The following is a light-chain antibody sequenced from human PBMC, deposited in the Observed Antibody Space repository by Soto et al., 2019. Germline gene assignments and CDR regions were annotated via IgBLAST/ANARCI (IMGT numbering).Light chain of an antibody. J-gene: IGKJ5*01. V-gene: IGKV3-11*01. CDR2: RAF. CDR3: QQRSSWPRIT. CDR1: LSVSSD. Sequence: EIVITQSPSTLSLSPEERATLSCRASLSVSSDLAWYRQKPGQAPRLLIYRAFTRATGIPARFSGSGSGTDFTLTISSLEPDDFAVYYCQQRSSWPRITFGQGTRLEIK.